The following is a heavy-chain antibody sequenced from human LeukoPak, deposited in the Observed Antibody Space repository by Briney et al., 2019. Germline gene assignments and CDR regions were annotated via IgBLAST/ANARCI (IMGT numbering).Heavy chain of an antibody. V-gene: IGHV1-2*02. CDR2: INPNSGGT. D-gene: IGHD3-3*01. CDR1: GYTFTGYY. CDR3: ARESGYDFWSGYYSYYYGMDV. Sequence: ASVKVSCKASGYTFTGYYMHWVRQAPGQGLEWMGWINPNSGGTGYAQEFQGRVTMTRNTSISTAYMELSSLRSEDTAVYYCARESGYDFWSGYYSYYYGMDVWGQGTTVTVSS. J-gene: IGHJ6*02.